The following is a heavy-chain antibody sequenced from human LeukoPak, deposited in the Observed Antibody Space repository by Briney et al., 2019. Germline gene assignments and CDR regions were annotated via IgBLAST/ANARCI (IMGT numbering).Heavy chain of an antibody. CDR1: GFTFSSYA. V-gene: IGHV3-30-3*01. J-gene: IGHJ4*02. Sequence: GGSLRLSCGASGFTFSSYAMHWVRQAPGKGLEWVAVISYDGSNKYYADSVKGRFTISRDNSKNTLYLQMNSLRAEDTAVYYCARAVAGEAPVPFDYWGQGTLVTVSS. CDR2: ISYDGSNK. CDR3: ARAVAGEAPVPFDY. D-gene: IGHD6-19*01.